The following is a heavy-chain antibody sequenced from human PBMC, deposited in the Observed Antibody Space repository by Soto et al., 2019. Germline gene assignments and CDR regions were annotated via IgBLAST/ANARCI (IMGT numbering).Heavy chain of an antibody. CDR3: ARGVAYCGGDCYSRFDY. CDR1: GGTFSSYA. D-gene: IGHD2-21*02. J-gene: IGHJ4*02. CDR2: IIPIFGTA. Sequence: QVQLVQSGAEVKKPGSSVKVSCKASGGTFSSYAISWVRQAPGQGLEWMGGIIPIFGTANYAQKFQGRVTITADESTSTAYMELSSLRSEDTAVYYCARGVAYCGGDCYSRFDYWGRGTLVTVSS. V-gene: IGHV1-69*01.